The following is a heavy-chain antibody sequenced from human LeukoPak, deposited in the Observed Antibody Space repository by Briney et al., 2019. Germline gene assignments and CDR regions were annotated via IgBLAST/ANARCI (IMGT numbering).Heavy chain of an antibody. CDR3: ARVYSIHWYFDL. D-gene: IGHD4-11*01. V-gene: IGHV4-39*07. CDR2: IYYSGST. CDR1: GGSISSSSYY. J-gene: IGHJ2*01. Sequence: SETLSLTCTVSGGSISSSSYYWGWIRQPPGKGLEWIGSIYYSGSTNYNPSLKSRVTISVDTSKNQFSLKLSSVTAADTAVYYCARVYSIHWYFDLWGRGTLVTVSS.